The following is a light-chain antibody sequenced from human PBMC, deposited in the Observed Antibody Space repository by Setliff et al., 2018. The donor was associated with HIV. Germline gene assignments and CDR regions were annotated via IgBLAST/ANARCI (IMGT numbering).Light chain of an antibody. Sequence: QSALAQPASVSGSPGQSITTSCTGTSSDIGTYNLVSWYQQYPGKAPKLMIYDDSKRPSGLSNRFSGSKSGNTASLTISGLQAEDEADYYCCSYAGSATWVFGGGTK. CDR3: CSYAGSATWV. J-gene: IGLJ2*01. CDR2: DDS. CDR1: SSDIGTYNL. V-gene: IGLV2-23*01.